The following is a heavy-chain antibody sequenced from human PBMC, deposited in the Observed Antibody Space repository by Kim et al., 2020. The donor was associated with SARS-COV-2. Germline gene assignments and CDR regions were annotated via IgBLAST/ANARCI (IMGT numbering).Heavy chain of an antibody. CDR2: ISYDGSNK. CDR3: ARDRGGYSYDSSRYYYG. V-gene: IGHV3-30*04. Sequence: GGSLRLSCAASGFTFSSYAMHWVRQAPGKGLEWVAVISYDGSNKYYADSVKGRFTISRDNSKNTLYLQMNSLRAEDTAVYYCARDRGGYSYDSSRYYYG. J-gene: IGHJ6*01. D-gene: IGHD3-22*01. CDR1: GFTFSSYA.